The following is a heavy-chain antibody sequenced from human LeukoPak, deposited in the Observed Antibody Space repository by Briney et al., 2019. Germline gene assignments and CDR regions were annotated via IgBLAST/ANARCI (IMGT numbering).Heavy chain of an antibody. Sequence: PGRSLRLSCAASGFTFSNYGMHWVRQAPGKGLEWVVVISHDGSNNNYADSVKGRFTISRDNSKNTLYLQMNSLRPEDTAVYHCAKVRVGTAHFDYWGQGTLVTVSS. CDR2: ISHDGSNN. CDR1: GFTFSNYG. CDR3: AKVRVGTAHFDY. D-gene: IGHD2-15*01. V-gene: IGHV3-30*18. J-gene: IGHJ4*02.